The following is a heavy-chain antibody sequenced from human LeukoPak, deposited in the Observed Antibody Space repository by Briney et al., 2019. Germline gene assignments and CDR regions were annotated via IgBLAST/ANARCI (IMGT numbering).Heavy chain of an antibody. V-gene: IGHV3-23*01. CDR3: ANDRLIAVAAPFDY. J-gene: IGHJ4*02. CDR1: GFTFSSYA. D-gene: IGHD6-19*01. Sequence: GGSLRLSCAASGFTFSSYAMSWVRQAPGKGLEWVSAISGSGGSTYYADSVKGRFTISRDNSKNTLYLQMNSLRAEDTAVYYCANDRLIAVAAPFDYWGQGTLVTVSS. CDR2: ISGSGGST.